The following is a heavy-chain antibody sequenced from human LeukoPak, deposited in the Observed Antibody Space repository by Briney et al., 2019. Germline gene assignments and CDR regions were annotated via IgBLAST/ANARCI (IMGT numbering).Heavy chain of an antibody. Sequence: TGGSLRLSCAASGFTFSSYAMSWVRQAPGKGLEWVSAISGSGGSTYYADSVKGRFTISRDNSKNTLYLQMNSLRAEATAVYYCAKDLEMYSSSWHDDAFDIWGQGTMVTVSS. D-gene: IGHD6-13*01. V-gene: IGHV3-23*01. CDR1: GFTFSSYA. J-gene: IGHJ3*02. CDR2: ISGSGGST. CDR3: AKDLEMYSSSWHDDAFDI.